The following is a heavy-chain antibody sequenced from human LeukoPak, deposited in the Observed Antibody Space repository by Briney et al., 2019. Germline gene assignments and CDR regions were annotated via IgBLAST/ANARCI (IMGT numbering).Heavy chain of an antibody. V-gene: IGHV3-33*01. J-gene: IGHJ3*02. Sequence: GGSLRLSCAASGFIFSSYGMHWVRQAPGKGLEWVAIIWYDGTNKYYADSVKGRFTISRDNPKNTLYLQMNSLRAEDTAVYYCARASIHGDELGAFDIWGQGTMVIVSS. CDR1: GFIFSSYG. CDR2: IWYDGTNK. D-gene: IGHD4-17*01. CDR3: ARASIHGDELGAFDI.